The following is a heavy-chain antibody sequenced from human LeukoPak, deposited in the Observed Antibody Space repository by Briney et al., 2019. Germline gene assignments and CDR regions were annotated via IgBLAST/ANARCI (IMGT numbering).Heavy chain of an antibody. CDR3: ASNRDYWFGELEGQERWFDP. D-gene: IGHD3-10*01. J-gene: IGHJ5*02. CDR2: IHYSGST. Sequence: PSETLSLTCTVSGGSITSGNYYWGWIRQPPGKGLEWIGSIHYSGSTYDNPSLKSRVTISVDTSKNQFSLKLNSVTASDTAVYYCASNRDYWFGELEGQERWFDPWGQGTLVTVSS. CDR1: GGSITSGNYY. V-gene: IGHV4-39*01.